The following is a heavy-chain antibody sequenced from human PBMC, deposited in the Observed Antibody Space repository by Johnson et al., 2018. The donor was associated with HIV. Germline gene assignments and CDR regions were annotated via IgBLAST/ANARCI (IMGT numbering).Heavy chain of an antibody. CDR2: ISYDGSNK. CDR1: GFTFSSYG. V-gene: IGHV3-30*03. CDR3: TTDKQLWVTIDI. J-gene: IGHJ3*02. Sequence: QVQLVESGGGVVQPGRSLRLSCAASGFTFSSYGMHWVRQAPGKGLECVAVISYDGSNKYYADSVKGRFTISRDNSKNTLYLQMNSLKTEDTAVYYCTTDKQLWVTIDIWGQGTMVTVSS. D-gene: IGHD5-18*01.